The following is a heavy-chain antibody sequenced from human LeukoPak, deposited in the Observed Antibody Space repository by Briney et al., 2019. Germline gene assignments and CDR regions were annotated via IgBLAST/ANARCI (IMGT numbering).Heavy chain of an antibody. J-gene: IGHJ4*02. V-gene: IGHV4-38-2*01. CDR2: IFHIGST. CDR3: ARLVTTVTTGADY. CDR1: GDSISSGHY. D-gene: IGHD4-11*01. Sequence: SETLSLTCAVSGDSISSGHYWGWIRQPPGKGLEWIGSIFHIGSTYYNPSLKSRLTISVDTSKNQFSLRLTSVTAADRAVYYCARLVTTVTTGADYWGQGTLVTVSS.